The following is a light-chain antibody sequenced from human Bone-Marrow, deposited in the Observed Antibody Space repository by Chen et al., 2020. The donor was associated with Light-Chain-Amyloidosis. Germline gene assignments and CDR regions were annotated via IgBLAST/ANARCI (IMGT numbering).Light chain of an antibody. CDR3: QSADSSGTYEVI. CDR2: SDT. J-gene: IGLJ2*01. V-gene: IGLV3-25*03. Sequence: SYELTQPPSVSVSPGQTARITCSGDDLPTKYAYWYQQKPGPAPVLVILSDTEIPSGISERFSCSSSGTTSTLTISGVQAEDEADYHCQSADSSGTYEVIFGGGTKLTVL. CDR1: DLPTKY.